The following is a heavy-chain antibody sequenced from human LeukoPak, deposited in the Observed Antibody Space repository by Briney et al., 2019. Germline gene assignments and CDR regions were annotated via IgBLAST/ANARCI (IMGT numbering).Heavy chain of an antibody. CDR2: ISGSGGST. Sequence: GGSLRLSCAASGFTFSIYGIHWVRQAPGKGLEWVSAISGSGGSTYYADSVKGRFTISRDNSKNTLYLQMNGLRAEDTAVYYCAKTPTLIQLHYFDYWGQGTLVTVSS. CDR1: GFTFSIYG. D-gene: IGHD5-18*01. J-gene: IGHJ4*02. V-gene: IGHV3-23*01. CDR3: AKTPTLIQLHYFDY.